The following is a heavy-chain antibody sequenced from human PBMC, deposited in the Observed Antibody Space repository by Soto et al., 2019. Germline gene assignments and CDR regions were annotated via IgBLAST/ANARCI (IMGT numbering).Heavy chain of an antibody. CDR2: LSYTNTNS. V-gene: IGHV3-23*01. J-gene: IGHJ5*02. D-gene: IGHD3-10*01. CDR1: GFTFSDFA. CDR3: AKNMAGPADWFDP. Sequence: PGGSLRLSCAASGFTFSDFAMTWVRQAPGRGLEWVSTLSYTNTNSYYANSVKGRFSISRDNSKKMLYLEMNSLRAEDTAIYYCAKNMAGPADWFDPCGQGTLVTVSS.